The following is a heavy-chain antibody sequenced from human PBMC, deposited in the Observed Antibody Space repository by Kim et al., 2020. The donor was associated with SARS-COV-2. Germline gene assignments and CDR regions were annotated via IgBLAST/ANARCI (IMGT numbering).Heavy chain of an antibody. D-gene: IGHD1-7*01. Sequence: GGSLRLSCAASGFTFSSYSMNWVRQAPGKGLEWVSYISSSSSTIYYADSVKGRFTISRDNAKNSLYLQMNSLRDEDTAVYYCARDEELGLHRSYYGMDVWGQGTTVTVSS. V-gene: IGHV3-48*02. CDR1: GFTFSSYS. CDR3: ARDEELGLHRSYYGMDV. J-gene: IGHJ6*02. CDR2: ISSSSSTI.